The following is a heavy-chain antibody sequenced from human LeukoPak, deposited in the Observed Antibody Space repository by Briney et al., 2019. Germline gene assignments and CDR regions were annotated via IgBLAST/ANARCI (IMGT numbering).Heavy chain of an antibody. V-gene: IGHV3-30*01. D-gene: IGHD6-13*01. J-gene: IGHJ4*02. CDR3: ARDRPPHIAAAGENFDY. Sequence: GGSLRLSCAASGFTFSSYAMHWVRQAPGKGLEWVAVISYDGSNKYYADSVKGRFIISRDNSKNTLYLQMNSLRAEDTAVYYCARDRPPHIAAAGENFDYWGQGTLVTVSS. CDR1: GFTFSSYA. CDR2: ISYDGSNK.